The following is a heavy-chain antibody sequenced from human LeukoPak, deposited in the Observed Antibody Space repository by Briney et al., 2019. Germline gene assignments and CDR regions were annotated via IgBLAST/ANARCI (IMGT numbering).Heavy chain of an antibody. J-gene: IGHJ4*02. CDR1: GFSFSSYG. V-gene: IGHV3-23*01. CDR3: AKGHGDWKGNYLDY. CDR2: ISGSGDRA. Sequence: GGSLRLSCAASGFSFSSYGMTWVRQAPGKGLEWVSAISGSGDRANYADSLKGRFTISRDNSKRTVYLQMDSLRADDTARYYCAKGHGDWKGNYLDYWGQGTLVTVSS. D-gene: IGHD4-17*01.